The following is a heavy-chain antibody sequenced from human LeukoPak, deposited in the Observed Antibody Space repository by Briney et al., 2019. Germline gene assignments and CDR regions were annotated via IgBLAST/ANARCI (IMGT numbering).Heavy chain of an antibody. CDR1: GFSVSGSY. CDR3: AKWVVVPAATFDY. D-gene: IGHD2-2*01. V-gene: IGHV3-53*01. Sequence: GGSLRLSCAASGFSVSGSYMSWVRQAPGRGLEWVSVIYSGGTTYYADSVKGRFTISRDNSKNTLYLQMNSLRAEDTAVYYCAKWVVVPAATFDYWGQGTLVAVSS. J-gene: IGHJ4*02. CDR2: IYSGGTT.